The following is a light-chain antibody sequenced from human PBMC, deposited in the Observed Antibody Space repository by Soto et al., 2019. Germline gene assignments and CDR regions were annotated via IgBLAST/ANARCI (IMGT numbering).Light chain of an antibody. CDR1: QSIGNW. Sequence: DIQLTQSPSTLSASVGDRVTITCRASQSIGNWLAWYQQKPGQAPNLLIYRASSLATGVPSRFSGSGSGTEFSLSISSLQPDDVATYYCRRLNGYSLTFGQGTKVEVK. CDR3: RRLNGYSLT. CDR2: RAS. V-gene: IGKV1-5*03. J-gene: IGKJ1*01.